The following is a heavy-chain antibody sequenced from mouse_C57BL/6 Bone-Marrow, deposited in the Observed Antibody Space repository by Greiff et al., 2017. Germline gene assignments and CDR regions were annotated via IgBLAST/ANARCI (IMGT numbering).Heavy chain of an antibody. D-gene: IGHD2-12*01. J-gene: IGHJ3*01. CDR3: AREYYNYYAMDY. CDR2: IHPNSGST. V-gene: IGHV1-64*01. Sequence: QVQLQQSGAELVKPGASVKLSCKASGYTFTSYWMHWVKQRPGQGLEWIGMIHPNSGSTNYNEKFKSKATLTVDKSSSTAHMQLSSLTSEDSAVYYCAREYYNYYAMDYWGQGTLVTVSA. CDR1: GYTFTSYW.